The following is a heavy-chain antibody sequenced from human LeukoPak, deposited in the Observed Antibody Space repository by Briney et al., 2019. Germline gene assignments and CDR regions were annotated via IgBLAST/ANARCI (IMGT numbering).Heavy chain of an antibody. Sequence: GGSLRLSCAASGFTFSSYSMNWVRQAPGKGLEWVSYISSSSSTIYYADSVKGRFPISRDNSKNTVYLQMNSLRAEDTAVYYCAKGGWTRAMDVWGQGTTVTVSS. CDR1: GFTFSSYS. CDR2: ISSSSSTI. J-gene: IGHJ6*02. CDR3: AKGGWTRAMDV. V-gene: IGHV3-48*01. D-gene: IGHD2-15*01.